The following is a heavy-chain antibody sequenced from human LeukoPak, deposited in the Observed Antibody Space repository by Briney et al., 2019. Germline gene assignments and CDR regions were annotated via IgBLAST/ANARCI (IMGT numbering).Heavy chain of an antibody. V-gene: IGHV1-18*01. CDR1: GYTFTSYG. CDR2: ISAYNGNT. Sequence: ASVKVSCKASGYTFTSYGISWVRQAPGQGLEWMGWISAYNGNTNYAQKLQGRVTMTTDTSTSTAYMELRSLRSDDTAVYYCARALRRGYYDSSGQDAFDIWGQGTMVTVSS. J-gene: IGHJ3*02. CDR3: ARALRRGYYDSSGQDAFDI. D-gene: IGHD3-22*01.